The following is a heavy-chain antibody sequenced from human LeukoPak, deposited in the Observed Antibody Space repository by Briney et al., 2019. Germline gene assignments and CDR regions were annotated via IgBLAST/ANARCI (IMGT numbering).Heavy chain of an antibody. Sequence: PGGSLRLSCAASGFAFSDSAIHWIRQASGKRLGWIGLIRGKSNNYATTYGASVKGRFVISRDDSKNTAHLQMTTLKTEDTAVYYCVRPGCYSASRGHYGFDYWGQGTLVTVSS. CDR2: IRGKSNNYAT. CDR3: VRPGCYSASRGHYGFDY. V-gene: IGHV3-73*01. D-gene: IGHD3-22*01. CDR1: GFAFSDSA. J-gene: IGHJ4*02.